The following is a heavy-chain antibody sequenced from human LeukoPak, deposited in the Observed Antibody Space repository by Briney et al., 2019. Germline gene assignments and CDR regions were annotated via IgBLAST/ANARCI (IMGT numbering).Heavy chain of an antibody. J-gene: IGHJ4*02. CDR2: IGISGGGI. CDR3: AMDPNRGTDY. V-gene: IGHV3-23*01. CDR1: GFTFSTYT. Sequence: GGSLRLSCIASGFTFSTYTMYWVRQAPGKGLEWVSIIGISGGGIHYADSVKGRFTISRDDSKNTLYLQMNSLRVDGTAVYYCAMDPNRGTDYWGQGVLVTVSS. D-gene: IGHD3-10*01.